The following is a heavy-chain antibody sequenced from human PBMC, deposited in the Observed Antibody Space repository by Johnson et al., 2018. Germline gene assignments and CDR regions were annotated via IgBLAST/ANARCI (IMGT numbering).Heavy chain of an antibody. Sequence: VQLVESGGGLVKPGGSLRLSCAASGFSFSDYFMTWIRQAPGKGLEWLSYISSSGSSIHYADSVKGRFTISRDNAKNSLSLQMNSLRAEDTAVYYCARRENGVSYLSSPAPRYYYYMDVWGKGTTVTVSS. D-gene: IGHD1-26*01. CDR2: ISSSGSSI. J-gene: IGHJ6*03. V-gene: IGHV3-11*04. CDR1: GFSFSDYF. CDR3: ARRENGVSYLSSPAPRYYYYMDV.